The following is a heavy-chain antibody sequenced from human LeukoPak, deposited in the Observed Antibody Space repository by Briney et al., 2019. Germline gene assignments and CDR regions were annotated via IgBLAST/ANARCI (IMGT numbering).Heavy chain of an antibody. CDR2: IKSKTDGGTT. D-gene: IGHD3-10*01. Sequence: GGSLRLSCAASRFTFSNAWMSWVRQAPGKGLEWVGRIKSKTDGGTTDYAAPVKGRFTISGDDSKNTLYLQMNSLKTEDTAVYYCTTGRVTYYYGSGSYYPFDYWGQGTLVTVSS. CDR1: RFTFSNAW. J-gene: IGHJ4*02. V-gene: IGHV3-15*01. CDR3: TTGRVTYYYGSGSYYPFDY.